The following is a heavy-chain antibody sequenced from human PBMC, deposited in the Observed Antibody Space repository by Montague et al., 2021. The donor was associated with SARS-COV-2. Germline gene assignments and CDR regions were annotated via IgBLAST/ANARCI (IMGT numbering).Heavy chain of an antibody. Sequence: SLRLSCAASGFTFSSYSMSWVRQAPGKGLEWVSSISDSSGYINYADSVKGRFTISRYNAKNSLYLHMISLRAADTAVYYCARILGGNLYNYFDYWGQGTLVTVSS. V-gene: IGHV3-21*01. CDR2: ISDSSGYI. CDR1: GFTFSSYS. CDR3: ARILGGNLYNYFDY. D-gene: IGHD2-8*01. J-gene: IGHJ4*02.